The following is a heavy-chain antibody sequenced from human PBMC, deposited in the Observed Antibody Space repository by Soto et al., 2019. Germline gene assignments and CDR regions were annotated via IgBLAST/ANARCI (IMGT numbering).Heavy chain of an antibody. V-gene: IGHV4-4*02. Sequence: QVQLQESGPGLVKPSGTLSLTCAVSGGSISSSNWWSWVRQPPGKGLEWIGEIYHSGSTNYNPSLKGRVTISVDKSKNQFSLKRSSGTAADTAVYYCARVSGSYYYGMDVWGQGTTVTVSS. CDR3: ARVSGSYYYGMDV. CDR1: GGSISSSNW. CDR2: IYHSGST. J-gene: IGHJ6*02. D-gene: IGHD1-26*01.